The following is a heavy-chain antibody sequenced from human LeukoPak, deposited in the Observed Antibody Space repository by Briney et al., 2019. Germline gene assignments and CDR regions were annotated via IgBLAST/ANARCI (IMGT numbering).Heavy chain of an antibody. Sequence: GGXLRLSCAASGFTFSAYWMHWVRQAPGKGLVWVSRIHSDGSSTSYADSVKGRFTISRDNAKNTLYLQMNSLRAEDTAVYYCARKALDYYDSSGYLDYWGQGTLVTVSS. CDR3: ARKALDYYDSSGYLDY. D-gene: IGHD3-22*01. CDR1: GFTFSAYW. CDR2: IHSDGSST. V-gene: IGHV3-74*01. J-gene: IGHJ4*02.